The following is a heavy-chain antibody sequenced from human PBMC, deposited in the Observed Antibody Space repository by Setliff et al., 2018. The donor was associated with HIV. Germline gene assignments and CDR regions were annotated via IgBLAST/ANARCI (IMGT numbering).Heavy chain of an antibody. CDR2: INGGNGDT. CDR1: GYTFTSYA. CDR3: ARDSLAYYYGSGTDSFDS. V-gene: IGHV1-3*01. J-gene: IGHJ3*02. Sequence: GASVKVSCKASGYTFTSYAINWVRQAPGQSLEWMAWINGGNGDTKYSQKFQGRVTVTGDTSAITAYMELSDLRSEDTAVYYCARDSLAYYYGSGTDSFDSWGQGTMVTVAS. D-gene: IGHD3-10*01.